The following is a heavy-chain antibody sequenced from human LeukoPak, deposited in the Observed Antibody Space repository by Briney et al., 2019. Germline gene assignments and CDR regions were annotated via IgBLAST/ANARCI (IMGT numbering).Heavy chain of an antibody. CDR2: FSGSGGRT. Sequence: GGSLRLSCAASGFTFSNYAMSWVRQAPGKGLECISGFSGSGGRTFYADSVKGRFTISRDNARNTLYLQMNSLRAEDTGVYYCAREGWAVARKVDYWGRGTLVTVSS. CDR1: GFTFSNYA. V-gene: IGHV3-23*01. D-gene: IGHD6-19*01. J-gene: IGHJ4*02. CDR3: AREGWAVARKVDY.